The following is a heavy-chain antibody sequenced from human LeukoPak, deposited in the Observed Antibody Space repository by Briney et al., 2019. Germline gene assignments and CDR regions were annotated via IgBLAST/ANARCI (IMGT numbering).Heavy chain of an antibody. J-gene: IGHJ3*02. CDR3: ARRTEYDFWSGTNAFDI. V-gene: IGHV4-39*01. CDR1: GGSISSSSYY. D-gene: IGHD3-3*01. CDR2: IYYSGST. Sequence: PSETLSLTCTVSGGSISSSSYYWGWLRQPPGTGLEWIGSIYYSGSTYYNPSLKSRVTISVDTSKNQFSLKLSSVTAADTAVYYCARRTEYDFWSGTNAFDIWGQGTMVTVSS.